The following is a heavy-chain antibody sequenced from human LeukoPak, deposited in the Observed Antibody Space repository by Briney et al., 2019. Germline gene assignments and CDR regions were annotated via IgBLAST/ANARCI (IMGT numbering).Heavy chain of an antibody. D-gene: IGHD6-13*01. CDR3: AKDFGAAGKNFDY. V-gene: IGHV3-9*03. CDR1: GFTFSSYW. Sequence: PGGSLRLSCAASGFTFSSYWMSWVRQAPGKGLEWVSGISWNSGSIGYADSVKGRFTISRDNAKNSLYLQMNSLRAEDMALYYCAKDFGAAGKNFDYWGQGTLVTVSS. CDR2: ISWNSGSI. J-gene: IGHJ4*02.